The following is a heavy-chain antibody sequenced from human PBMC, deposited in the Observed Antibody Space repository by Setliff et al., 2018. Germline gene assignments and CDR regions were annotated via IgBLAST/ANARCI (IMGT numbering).Heavy chain of an antibody. CDR1: GFTFSSYW. V-gene: IGHV3-7*03. CDR3: ARVHYETSTYSPTLFDH. J-gene: IGHJ4*02. D-gene: IGHD3-22*01. CDR2: IKQDGSVK. Sequence: PGGSLRLSCAASGFTFSSYWMNWVRQAPGKGLEWVANIKQDGSVKNYVDSVKGRFSISRDNTKNSLYLQMNSLRVEDTAVYYCARVHYETSTYSPTLFDHWGQGALVTVSS.